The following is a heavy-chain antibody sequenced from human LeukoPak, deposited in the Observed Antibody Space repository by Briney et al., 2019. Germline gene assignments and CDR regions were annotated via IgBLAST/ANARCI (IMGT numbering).Heavy chain of an antibody. J-gene: IGHJ4*02. D-gene: IGHD2-2*01. Sequence: GRSLRLSCAASGFAFSSYAMSSVRQAPGKGLEWVSAISGSGGSTYYADSVKGRFTISRDNSKNTLYLQMSSLRAEDTAVYYCAKDPPLFCSSTSCYAPFDYWGQGTLVTVSS. CDR3: AKDPPLFCSSTSCYAPFDY. CDR1: GFAFSSYA. V-gene: IGHV3-23*01. CDR2: ISGSGGST.